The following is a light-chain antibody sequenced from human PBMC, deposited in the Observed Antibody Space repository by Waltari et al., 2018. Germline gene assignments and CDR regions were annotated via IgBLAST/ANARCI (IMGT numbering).Light chain of an antibody. V-gene: IGKV3-20*01. CDR1: QSVSKY. Sequence: EIVLTQSPGTLSLSPGDRAILSCRASQSVSKYLAWYQQKPGQAPRLLIFGASSRATGIPDRFSGSWSGTDLSLTISRVEPEDFAVYYCQQYVSLPATFGQGTKVEIE. J-gene: IGKJ1*01. CDR2: GAS. CDR3: QQYVSLPAT.